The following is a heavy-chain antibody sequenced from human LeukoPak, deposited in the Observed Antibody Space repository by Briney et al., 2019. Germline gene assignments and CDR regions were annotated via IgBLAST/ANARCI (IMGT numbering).Heavy chain of an antibody. J-gene: IGHJ6*04. Sequence: GGPMIFCCAAAYFTFNCYNMNWRRKAGGKGLGRVSYISSSGSTIYYADSVKGRFTISRDNAKNSLYLQMNSLRAEDTAVYYCAELGITMIGGVWGKGTTVTISS. CDR2: ISSSGSTI. CDR1: YFTFNCYN. D-gene: IGHD3-10*02. CDR3: AELGITMIGGV. V-gene: IGHV3-48*04.